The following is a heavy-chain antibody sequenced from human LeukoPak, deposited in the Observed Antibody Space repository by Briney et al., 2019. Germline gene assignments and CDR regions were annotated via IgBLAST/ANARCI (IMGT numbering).Heavy chain of an antibody. CDR3: ARGSTARYYYDSSGYYRGAFDY. CDR1: GFIFSNYA. V-gene: IGHV3-48*01. Sequence: GGSLRLSCATSGFIFSNYAVNWVRQAPGKGLEWVSYISSSSSTIYYADSVKGRFTISRDNAKNSLYLQMNSLRAEDTAVYYCARGSTARYYYDSSGYYRGAFDYWGQGTLVTVSS. J-gene: IGHJ4*02. D-gene: IGHD3-22*01. CDR2: ISSSSSTI.